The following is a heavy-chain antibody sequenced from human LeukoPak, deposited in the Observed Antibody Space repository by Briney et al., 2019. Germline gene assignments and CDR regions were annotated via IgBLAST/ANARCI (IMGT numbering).Heavy chain of an antibody. CDR1: GDFITAYY. CDR3: ASNTGTVFDY. D-gene: IGHD7-27*01. Sequence: SETLSLTCTVSGDFITAYYWSWIRQPPGEGLEWLGYVYYTGSTEYNPSLRSRVTISLEMSKHQFSLNLTSVTAADTAVYYCASNTGTVFDYWGQGALVTASS. V-gene: IGHV4-59*01. J-gene: IGHJ4*02. CDR2: VYYTGST.